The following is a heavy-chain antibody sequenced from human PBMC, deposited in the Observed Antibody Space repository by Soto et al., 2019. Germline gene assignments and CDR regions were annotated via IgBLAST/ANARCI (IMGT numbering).Heavy chain of an antibody. Sequence: SETLSLTCTVSGGSISTGGYYWTWIRQHPGKGLEWIGYIYYSGSTYYNPSLKSRVTISVDTSKNQFSLKLSSVTAADTAVYYCASPGTTGFGIDPWGQGTLVTVSS. CDR2: IYYSGST. J-gene: IGHJ5*02. CDR1: GGSISTGGYY. CDR3: ASPGTTGFGIDP. D-gene: IGHD4-4*01. V-gene: IGHV4-31*03.